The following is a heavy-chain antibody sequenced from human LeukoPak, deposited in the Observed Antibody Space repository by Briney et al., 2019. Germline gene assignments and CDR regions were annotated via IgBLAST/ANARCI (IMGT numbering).Heavy chain of an antibody. CDR2: ISGSGGST. CDR3: AKDRIADSSCWYSASHGMDV. V-gene: IGHV3-23*01. J-gene: IGHJ6*02. Sequence: GGSLRLSCAASGFTFSSYAMSWVRQAPGKGLEWVSAISGSGGSTYYADSVKGRSTISRDNSKNTLYLQMNSLRAEDTAVYYCAKDRIADSSCWYSASHGMDVWGQGTTVTVSS. CDR1: GFTFSSYA. D-gene: IGHD6-19*01.